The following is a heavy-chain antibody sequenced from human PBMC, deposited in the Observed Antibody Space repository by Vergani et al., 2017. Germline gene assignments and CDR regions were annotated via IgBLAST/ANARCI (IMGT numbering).Heavy chain of an antibody. D-gene: IGHD2-2*01. V-gene: IGHV4-34*01. J-gene: IGHJ6*03. CDR1: GGSFSGYY. CDR3: ARLKVPAAPWNYYYYMDV. Sequence: QLQLQQWGAGLLKPSETLSLTCAVYGGSFSGYYWSWIRQPPGKGLEWIGEINHSGSTNYNPSLKSRVTISVDTSKNQFSLKLSSVTAADTAVYYCARLKVPAAPWNYYYYMDVWGKGTTVTVSS. CDR2: INHSGST.